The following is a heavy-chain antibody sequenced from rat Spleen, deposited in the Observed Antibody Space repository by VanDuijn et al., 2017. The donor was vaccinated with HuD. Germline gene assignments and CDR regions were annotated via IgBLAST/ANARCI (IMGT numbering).Heavy chain of an antibody. CDR2: ISYEGSGS. D-gene: IGHD5-1*01. J-gene: IGHJ2*01. V-gene: IGHV5-22*01. CDR1: GFTFSDYY. Sequence: EVQLVESGGGLVQPGRSLKLSCAASGFTFSDYYMAWVRQAPKKGLEWVASISYEGSGSYYGDSVNGRFTIARDNATSTLYLQINSLRSEDTATYYCARLWEGFDYWGQGVMVTVSS. CDR3: ARLWEGFDY.